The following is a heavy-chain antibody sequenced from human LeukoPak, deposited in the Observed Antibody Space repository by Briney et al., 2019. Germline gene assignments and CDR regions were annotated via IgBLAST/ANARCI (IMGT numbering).Heavy chain of an antibody. D-gene: IGHD3-16*01. CDR3: ARDWGANWFDP. J-gene: IGHJ5*02. CDR1: GFTFSSNW. Sequence: GGSLRLSCAASGFTFSSNWMTWVRQAPGKGLEWVANIKQDGSEKYFVDSVKGRFTISRDNAKNSLYLQMNSLRDEDTAVYYCARDWGANWFDPWGQGTLVTVSS. CDR2: IKQDGSEK. V-gene: IGHV3-7*01.